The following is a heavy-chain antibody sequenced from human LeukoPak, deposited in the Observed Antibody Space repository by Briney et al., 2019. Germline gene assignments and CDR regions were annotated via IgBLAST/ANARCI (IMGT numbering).Heavy chain of an antibody. CDR1: GFTFDDYA. J-gene: IGHJ6*03. CDR2: ISWNSGSI. D-gene: IGHD3-22*01. Sequence: GGSLRLSCAASGFTFDDYAMHWVRQAPGKGLEWVSGISWNSGSIGYADSVKGRFTISRDNSKNTLYLQMNSLRAEDTAVYYCAKTQDFYDSSGYYYYYMDVWGKGTTVTVSS. V-gene: IGHV3-9*01. CDR3: AKTQDFYDSSGYYYYYMDV.